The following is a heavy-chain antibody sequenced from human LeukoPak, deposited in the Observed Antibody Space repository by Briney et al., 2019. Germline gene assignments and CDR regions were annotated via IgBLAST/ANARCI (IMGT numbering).Heavy chain of an antibody. V-gene: IGHV3-7*03. D-gene: IGHD6-13*01. Sequence: GGSLRLSCVASGFTFSHSWMTWVRQAPGKGLEWVGHIKEDGSSQNYADSVKGRFTISRDNAKSSLHLQMNGLRAEDTAVYCCAKKGIAAADSIDYWGQGTLVTVSS. J-gene: IGHJ4*02. CDR1: GFTFSHSW. CDR3: AKKGIAAADSIDY. CDR2: IKEDGSSQ.